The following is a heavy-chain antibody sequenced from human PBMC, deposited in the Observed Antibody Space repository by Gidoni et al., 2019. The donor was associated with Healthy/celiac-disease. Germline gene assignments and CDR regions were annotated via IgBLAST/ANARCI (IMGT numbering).Heavy chain of an antibody. CDR3: ARDSGSGWYKDYYYGMDV. V-gene: IGHV3-53*04. J-gene: IGHJ6*02. D-gene: IGHD6-19*01. Sequence: EVQLVASGGGLVQPGGSLTLSCPASGFPVSSNYMSWVRQAPGKGLEWVSVIYSGGSTYYADSVKGRFTISRHNSKNTLYLQMNSLRAEDTAVYYCARDSGSGWYKDYYYGMDVWGQGTTVTVSS. CDR2: IYSGGST. CDR1: GFPVSSNY.